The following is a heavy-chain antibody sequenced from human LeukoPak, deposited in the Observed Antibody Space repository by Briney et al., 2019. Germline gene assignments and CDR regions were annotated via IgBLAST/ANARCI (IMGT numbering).Heavy chain of an antibody. CDR2: IIPILGIA. J-gene: IGHJ4*02. CDR1: GGTFSSYT. V-gene: IGHV1-69*02. Sequence: SVKVSCKASGGTFSSYTISWVRQAPGQGLEWMGRIIPILGIANYAQKFQGRVTITADKSTSTAYMELSSLRSEDTAVYYCARGCSGYDFGYWGQGTLVTVSS. CDR3: ARGCSGYDFGY. D-gene: IGHD5-12*01.